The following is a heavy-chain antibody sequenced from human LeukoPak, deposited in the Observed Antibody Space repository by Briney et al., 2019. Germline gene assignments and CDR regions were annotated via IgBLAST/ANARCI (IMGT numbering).Heavy chain of an antibody. CDR1: GGSFSGYY. CDR2: ISHTGRT. CDR3: ARRGGMVRTRLNDYYGMDV. D-gene: IGHD3-10*01. J-gene: IGHJ6*02. Sequence: PSETLSLTCAVYGGSFSGYYWSWIRQPPGKGLEWIGEISHTGRTNYNPSLKSRVTISVDTSKNQFSLNLSSVTAADTAVYYCARRGGMVRTRLNDYYGMDVWGQGTTVTVSS. V-gene: IGHV4-34*01.